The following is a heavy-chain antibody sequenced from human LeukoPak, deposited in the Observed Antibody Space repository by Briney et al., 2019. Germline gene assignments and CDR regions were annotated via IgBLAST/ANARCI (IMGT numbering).Heavy chain of an antibody. J-gene: IGHJ5*02. CDR2: IRSSSTYI. CDR3: ARDSGGFDP. Sequence: GGSLRLSCAASGFTFSSYWMNWVRQAPGKGLEWVSFIRSSSTYISYSDSVKGRFTISRDNANNSLYLQMNSLRAEDTAVYYCARDSGGFDPWGQGTLVTVSS. CDR1: GFTFSSYW. D-gene: IGHD3-10*01. V-gene: IGHV3-21*01.